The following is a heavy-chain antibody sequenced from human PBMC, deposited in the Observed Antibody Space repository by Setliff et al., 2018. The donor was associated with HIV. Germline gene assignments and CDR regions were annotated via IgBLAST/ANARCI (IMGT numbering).Heavy chain of an antibody. Sequence: SSETLSLTCNVSAGSIRSSTYYWAWIRQPPGKGLEWIGTIYYSGSTYHNPSLKSRATISVDMSKNQFSLTLSSVTAADTAVYYCIIAYSSGWLAPMGIDSWGQGTLVTVSS. CDR1: AGSIRSSTYY. CDR2: IYYSGST. V-gene: IGHV4-39*01. D-gene: IGHD6-19*01. J-gene: IGHJ4*02. CDR3: IIAYSSGWLAPMGIDS.